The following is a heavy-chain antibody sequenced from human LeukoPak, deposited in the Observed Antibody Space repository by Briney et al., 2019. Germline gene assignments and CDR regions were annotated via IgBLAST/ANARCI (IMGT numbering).Heavy chain of an antibody. CDR2: IYYSGST. CDR1: GDSISSSTYY. J-gene: IGHJ4*02. D-gene: IGHD6-13*01. Sequence: SETLSLTCTVSGDSISSSTYYWGWIRQPPGKGLEWIGSIYYSGSTYYNPSLKSRVTMSVDTSKNQFSLNLSSVTAADTAVYYCARFSSIAAAFDYWGLGTLVTVSS. V-gene: IGHV4-39*07. CDR3: ARFSSIAAAFDY.